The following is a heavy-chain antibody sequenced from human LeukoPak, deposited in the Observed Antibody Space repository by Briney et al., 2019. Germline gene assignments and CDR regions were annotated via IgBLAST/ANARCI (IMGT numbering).Heavy chain of an antibody. D-gene: IGHD7-27*01. CDR1: GFTFSSYA. CDR3: AKTMLGFLYYFDY. Sequence: GGSLRLSCAASGFTFSSYAMSWVRQAPGKGLEWVSAISGSGGSTYYADSMKGRFTISRDNSKNTLYLQMNSLRAEDTAVYYCAKTMLGFLYYFDYWGQGTLVTVSS. V-gene: IGHV3-23*01. CDR2: ISGSGGST. J-gene: IGHJ4*02.